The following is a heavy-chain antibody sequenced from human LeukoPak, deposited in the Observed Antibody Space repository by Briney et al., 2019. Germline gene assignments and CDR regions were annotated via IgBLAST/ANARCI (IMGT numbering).Heavy chain of an antibody. CDR2: ISAYNGNT. J-gene: IGHJ6*02. V-gene: IGHV1-18*01. Sequence: ASVKVSCKASGYTFTSYGISWVRQAPGQGLEWMGWISAYNGNTNYAQKFQGRVTMTRDTSISTAYMELSRLRSDDTAVYYCASEDCSSTSCSLTDYYYYYGMDVWGQGTTVTVSS. D-gene: IGHD2-2*01. CDR1: GYTFTSYG. CDR3: ASEDCSSTSCSLTDYYYYYGMDV.